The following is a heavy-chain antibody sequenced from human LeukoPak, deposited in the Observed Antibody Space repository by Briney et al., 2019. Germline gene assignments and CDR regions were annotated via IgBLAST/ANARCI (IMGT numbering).Heavy chain of an antibody. CDR3: AKSIVVVTTDAFDI. D-gene: IGHD3-22*01. V-gene: IGHV3-23*01. CDR1: GFTFSSSA. J-gene: IGHJ3*02. Sequence: PGGSLRLSCAASGFTFSSSAMSWVRQAPGKGLEWVSSISGSGSGGSTYYADSVKGRFTISRDNSKNTLYLQMNSLRAEDTAVYYCAKSIVVVTTDAFDIWGQGTMVTVSS. CDR2: ISGSGSGGST.